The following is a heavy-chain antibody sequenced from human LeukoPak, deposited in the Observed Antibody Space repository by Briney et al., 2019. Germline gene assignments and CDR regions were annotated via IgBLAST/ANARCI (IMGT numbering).Heavy chain of an antibody. CDR2: IYYSGST. D-gene: IGHD3-10*01. Sequence: SETLSLTCTVSGGSISSYYWSWIRQPPGKGLEWIGYIYYSGSTNYNPSLKSRVSISVDASKNQFSLKLSSVTAADTAVYYCARGYYPAFDIWGQGTMVTVSS. V-gene: IGHV4-59*01. J-gene: IGHJ3*02. CDR1: GGSISSYY. CDR3: ARGYYPAFDI.